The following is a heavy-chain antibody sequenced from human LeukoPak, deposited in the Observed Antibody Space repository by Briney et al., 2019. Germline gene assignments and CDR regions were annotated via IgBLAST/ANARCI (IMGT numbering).Heavy chain of an antibody. CDR2: ISGSGGST. D-gene: IGHD6-19*01. J-gene: IGHJ4*02. Sequence: QSGGSLRLSCAASGFTFSNYAMSWVRQAPGKGLEWVSAISGSGGSTYYADSVKGRFTISRDNSKNTLYLQMNSLRAEDTAVYYCARLSQVYSSGWYSVDYFDYWGQGTLVTVFS. V-gene: IGHV3-23*01. CDR3: ARLSQVYSSGWYSVDYFDY. CDR1: GFTFSNYA.